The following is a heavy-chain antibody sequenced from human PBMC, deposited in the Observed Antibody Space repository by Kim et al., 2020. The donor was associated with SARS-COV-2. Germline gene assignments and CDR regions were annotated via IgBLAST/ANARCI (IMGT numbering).Heavy chain of an antibody. J-gene: IGHJ4*02. Sequence: GGSLRLSCAASGFTFSSYAMSWVRQAPGKGLEWVSAISGSGGSTYYADSVKGRFTISRDNSKNTLYLQMNSLRAEDTAVYYCAKDVGTSLRYFDWLLSYYFDYWGQGTLVTVSS. CDR2: ISGSGGST. CDR1: GFTFSSYA. CDR3: AKDVGTSLRYFDWLLSYYFDY. D-gene: IGHD3-9*01. V-gene: IGHV3-23*01.